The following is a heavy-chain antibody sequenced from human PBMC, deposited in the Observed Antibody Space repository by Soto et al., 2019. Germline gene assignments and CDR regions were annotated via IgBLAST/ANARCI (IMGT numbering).Heavy chain of an antibody. CDR1: GYAFTTYG. Sequence: QVHLVQSGAEVKKPGASVKVSCKGSGYAFTTYGITWVRQAPGQGLEWMGWISAHNGNTNYAQKLQGRVTVTRDTSTSTAYMELRRLRSDDTAVYYCARGRHGDYWGQGALVTVSS. CDR3: ARGRHGDY. J-gene: IGHJ4*02. V-gene: IGHV1-18*01. CDR2: ISAHNGNT.